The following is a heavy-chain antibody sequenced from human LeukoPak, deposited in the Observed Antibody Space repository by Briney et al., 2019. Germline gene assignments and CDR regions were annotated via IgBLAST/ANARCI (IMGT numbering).Heavy chain of an antibody. CDR3: VRGGGNYYVDY. J-gene: IGHJ4*02. Sequence: GASVKVSCKASGYTFTSYGISWVRQAPGQGLEWMGWIRPNSGDTKFAQSFQDRVTMTRDTSISTAYMELNRLTTDDTAVYYCVRGGGNYYVDYWGQGAPVTVSS. CDR1: GYTFTSYG. D-gene: IGHD1-7*01. V-gene: IGHV1-2*02. CDR2: IRPNSGDT.